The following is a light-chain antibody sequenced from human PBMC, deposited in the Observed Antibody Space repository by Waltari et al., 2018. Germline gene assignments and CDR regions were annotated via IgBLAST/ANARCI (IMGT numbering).Light chain of an antibody. CDR3: QHYLRLPVT. CDR2: GAS. Sequence: EIVLTQSPGTLSLCLGERATVSCRTSQSVSRALAWYQQKPGQAPRLLIYGASTRATGIPDRFSGSGYGTDFSLTISRLEPDDFAVYYCQHYLRLPVTFGQGTTVEI. V-gene: IGKV3-20*01. CDR1: QSVSRA. J-gene: IGKJ1*01.